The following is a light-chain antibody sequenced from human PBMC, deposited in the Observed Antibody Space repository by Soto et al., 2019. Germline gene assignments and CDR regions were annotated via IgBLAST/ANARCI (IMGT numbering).Light chain of an antibody. CDR3: SSYTGSSYV. J-gene: IGLJ1*01. CDR2: EVS. Sequence: QSALTQPPSASGSPGQSVTISCTGTGSDVGDYNYVSWYQQHPGKAPKLMIYEVSKRPSGVPDRFSGSKSGNTASLTVSGLQAEDEANYYCSSYTGSSYVFGTGTQAHRP. CDR1: GSDVGDYNY. V-gene: IGLV2-8*01.